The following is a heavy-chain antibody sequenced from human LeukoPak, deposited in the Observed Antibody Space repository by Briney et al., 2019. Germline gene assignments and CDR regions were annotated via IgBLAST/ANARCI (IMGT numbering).Heavy chain of an antibody. CDR2: ISGSGGST. J-gene: IGHJ5*02. CDR1: GFTFSSYS. CDR3: AKIFHTDGYYLGEHLFDA. Sequence: GGSLRLSCAASGFTFSSYSMNWVRQAPGKGPEWLSAISGSGGSTTDADSVKGRFTTSGDNSKSTLYLQMNSLRAEDTAIYYCAKIFHTDGYYLGEHLFDAWGQGTLVTVSS. D-gene: IGHD3-22*01. V-gene: IGHV3-23*01.